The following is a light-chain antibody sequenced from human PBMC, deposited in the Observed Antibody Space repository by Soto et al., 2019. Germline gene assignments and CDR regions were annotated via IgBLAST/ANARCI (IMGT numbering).Light chain of an antibody. CDR2: GAS. CDR1: QSVSSK. V-gene: IGKV3-15*01. CDR3: QQYDDWQT. J-gene: IGKJ1*01. Sequence: EIVMTHSPATLSVSPGARAPLSCRASQSVSSKLAWYQQKPGQAPRLLIYGASTRATGIPARFSGSGSGTEFTLIISSLQSEDFAVYYCQQYDDWQTFGQGTKVDIK.